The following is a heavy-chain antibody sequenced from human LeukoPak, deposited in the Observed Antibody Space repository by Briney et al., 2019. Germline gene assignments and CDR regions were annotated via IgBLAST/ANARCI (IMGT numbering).Heavy chain of an antibody. D-gene: IGHD1-26*01. V-gene: IGHV4-59*01. Sequence: PSETLSLTCTVSGGSTSSYYWSWIRQPPGKGLEWIGYIYNSGRTNYNPSLKSRVTISADTSKNQFSLKLSSVTAADTAVYYCARDRALGVDPWGQGTLVTVSS. CDR3: ARDRALGVDP. J-gene: IGHJ5*02. CDR1: GGSTSSYY. CDR2: IYNSGRT.